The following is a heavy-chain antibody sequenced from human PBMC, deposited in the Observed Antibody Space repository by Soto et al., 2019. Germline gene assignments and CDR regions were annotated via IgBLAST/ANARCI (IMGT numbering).Heavy chain of an antibody. Sequence: PGGSLRLSCAASGFTFSSYGMHWVRQAPGKGLEWVAVISYDGSNKYYADSVKGRFTISRDNSKNTLYLQMNSLRAEDTAVYYCAEEVVAGPRYYYYGMDVWGQGTTVTVSS. CDR3: AEEVVAGPRYYYYGMDV. V-gene: IGHV3-30*18. CDR2: ISYDGSNK. CDR1: GFTFSSYG. D-gene: IGHD6-19*01. J-gene: IGHJ6*02.